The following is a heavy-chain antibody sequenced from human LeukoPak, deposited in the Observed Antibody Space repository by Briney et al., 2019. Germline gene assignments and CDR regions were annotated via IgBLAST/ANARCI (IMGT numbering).Heavy chain of an antibody. CDR2: IRYDGSNK. V-gene: IGHV3-30*02. Sequence: GGSLRLSCAASGFTFSSYGMHWVRQAPGKGLEWVAFIRYDGSNKYYADSVKGRFTISRDNPKNTLYLQMNSLRAEDTAVYYCAKIIGVVPAAGSFDYWGQGTLVTVSS. J-gene: IGHJ4*02. D-gene: IGHD2-2*01. CDR1: GFTFSSYG. CDR3: AKIIGVVPAAGSFDY.